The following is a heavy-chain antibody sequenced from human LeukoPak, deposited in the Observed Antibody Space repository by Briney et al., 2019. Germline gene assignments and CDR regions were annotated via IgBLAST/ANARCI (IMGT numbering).Heavy chain of an antibody. CDR2: LSRGESA. CDR1: GFGIGASF. V-gene: IGHV3-66*01. Sequence: GGSLRLSCTASGFGIGASFINRVRQAPGKGLEWVSLLSRGESAFYADSVKGRFTLSGDTSKNTVFLQMNSLRAEDTAVYFCARAVGVVDCNTYSCKPYYFDYWGQGALVTVSS. J-gene: IGHJ4*02. D-gene: IGHD2-2*01. CDR3: ARAVGVVDCNTYSCKPYYFDY.